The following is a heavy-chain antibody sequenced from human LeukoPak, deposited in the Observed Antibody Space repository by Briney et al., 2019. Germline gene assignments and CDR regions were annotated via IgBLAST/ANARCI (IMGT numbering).Heavy chain of an antibody. CDR1: GFTFSSYG. V-gene: IGHV3-30*02. CDR2: IRYDGSNK. Sequence: GGSLRLSCAAAGFTFSSYGMHWVRPAPGKGLEWVAFIRYDGSNKYYADSVKGRFTISRDNSKNTLHLQMYSLRAEDTAVYYCAKDLYSSGWYSPWYFDLWGRGTLVTVSS. D-gene: IGHD6-19*01. J-gene: IGHJ2*01. CDR3: AKDLYSSGWYSPWYFDL.